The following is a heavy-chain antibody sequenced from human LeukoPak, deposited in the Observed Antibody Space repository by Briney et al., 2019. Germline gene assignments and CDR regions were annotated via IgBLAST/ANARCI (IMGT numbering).Heavy chain of an antibody. CDR2: IYSGGST. CDR3: ARDDYGNQKFDY. J-gene: IGHJ4*02. D-gene: IGHD4-17*01. Sequence: GGSLRLSCAASGFTVGSNYMSWVRQAPGKGLEWVSVIYSGGSTYYADSVKGRFTISRDNSKNTLYLQMNSLRAEDTAVYYCARDDYGNQKFDYWGQGTLVTVSS. CDR1: GFTVGSNY. V-gene: IGHV3-53*01.